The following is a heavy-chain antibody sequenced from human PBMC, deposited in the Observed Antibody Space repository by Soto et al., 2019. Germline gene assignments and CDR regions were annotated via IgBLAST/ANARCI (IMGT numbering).Heavy chain of an antibody. D-gene: IGHD6-13*01. CDR1: GDSIRSSSY. CDR2: IYSTGNT. V-gene: IGHV4-39*01. Sequence: QLQLQESGPGLVKPSETLSLTCTVSGDSIRSSSYWGWIRQPPGKGLEWIGSIYSTGNTYYNPSLNRQVTISVDKSKNQFSLNVISVTAADTVVYYRRRSSRYSTDVWGQGTTVTVSS. J-gene: IGHJ6*02. CDR3: RRSSRYSTDV.